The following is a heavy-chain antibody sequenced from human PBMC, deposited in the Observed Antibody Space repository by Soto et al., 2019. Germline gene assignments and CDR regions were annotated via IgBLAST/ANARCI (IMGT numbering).Heavy chain of an antibody. CDR1: GFSSSTTGAG. V-gene: IGHV2-5*02. CDR3: AYRLYCTWFTGSFYVD. Sequence: SGPTLVNPTQTLTLTCTFSGFSSSTTGAGVGWIRQPPGKALEWLAVVFWDDDKRYSPSLKNRVTVTKDTSKNQVVLTLTNVDPGGTGTYYCAYRLYCTWFTGSFYVDCGQGILLTVSS. CDR2: VFWDDDK. J-gene: IGHJ4*02. D-gene: IGHD1-26*01.